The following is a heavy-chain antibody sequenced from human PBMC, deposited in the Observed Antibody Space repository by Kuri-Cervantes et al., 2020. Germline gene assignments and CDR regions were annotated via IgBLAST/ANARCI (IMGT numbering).Heavy chain of an antibody. J-gene: IGHJ6*03. V-gene: IGHV1-24*01. CDR3: AREGRGGNYYMDV. Sequence: ASVKVSCKVSGYTLTELSMHWVRQAPGKGLEWMGGFDPEDGETIYAQKFQGRVTMTTDTSTSTAYMELRSLRSDDTAVYYCAREGRGGNYYMDVWCKGTTVTVSS. CDR2: FDPEDGET. CDR1: GYTLTELS.